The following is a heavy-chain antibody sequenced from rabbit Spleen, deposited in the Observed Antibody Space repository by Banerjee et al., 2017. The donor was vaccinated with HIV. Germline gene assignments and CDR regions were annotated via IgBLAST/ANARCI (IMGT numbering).Heavy chain of an antibody. CDR2: IDAASSGST. D-gene: IGHD7-1*01. Sequence: QSLEESGGDLVKPGASLTLTCTASGFSFSSGYYMCWVRQAPGKGLEWIACIDAASSGSTYAASWAKGRFTISKSSSTTVDLKMTSLTAADAATYFCAREGYAGYGYIFHGFDLWGPGTLVTVS. J-gene: IGHJ3*01. CDR1: GFSFSSGYY. CDR3: AREGYAGYGYIFHGFDL. V-gene: IGHV1S40*01.